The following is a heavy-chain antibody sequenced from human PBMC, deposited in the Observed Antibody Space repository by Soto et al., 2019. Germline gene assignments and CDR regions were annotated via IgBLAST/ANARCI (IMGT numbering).Heavy chain of an antibody. J-gene: IGHJ6*02. D-gene: IGHD2-2*01. CDR2: ISTYSGNT. CDR3: ARGASCTSTSCYDYFHYGMDV. V-gene: IGHV1-18*01. CDR1: GYTFTSHG. Sequence: ASVKVSCKASGYTFTSHGITWVRQAPGQGLEWMGWISTYSGNTNYAQKLQGRVTLTTDTSTSTAYMELRSLRSDDAAVYYCARGASCTSTSCYDYFHYGMDVWGQGTTVTVSS.